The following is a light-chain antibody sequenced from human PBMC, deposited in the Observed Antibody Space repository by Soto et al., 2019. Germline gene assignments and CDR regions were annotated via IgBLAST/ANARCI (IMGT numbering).Light chain of an antibody. Sequence: EFVFTQSPATLSLSPGERATLSCRASQSVSSYLAWYQQKPGQAPRLLIYGASSRATGIPDRFSGSGSGTDFTLTISRLEPEDFAVYYCQQYGTTGTFGQGTKVDIK. V-gene: IGKV3-20*01. CDR1: QSVSSY. J-gene: IGKJ1*01. CDR3: QQYGTTGT. CDR2: GAS.